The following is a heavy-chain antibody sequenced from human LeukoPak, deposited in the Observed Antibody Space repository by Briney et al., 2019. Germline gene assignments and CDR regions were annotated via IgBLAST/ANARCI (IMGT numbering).Heavy chain of an antibody. V-gene: IGHV3-33*01. CDR3: ARDIAARRLDY. CDR1: GFTFSSHG. J-gene: IGHJ4*02. Sequence: GRSLRLSCAASGFTFSSHGMHWVRQAPVKGLEWVAVIWYDGSIKYFADSVKGRFTISRDNSKNTLYLQMNSLRAEDTAVYYCARDIAARRLDYWGQGTLVTVSP. D-gene: IGHD6-6*01. CDR2: IWYDGSIK.